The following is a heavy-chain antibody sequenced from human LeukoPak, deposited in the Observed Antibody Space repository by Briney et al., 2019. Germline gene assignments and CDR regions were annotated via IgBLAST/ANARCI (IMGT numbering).Heavy chain of an antibody. CDR3: AREFSF. CDR2: IYTSGST. V-gene: IGHV4-4*07. CDR1: GGSISSYY. J-gene: IGHJ3*01. Sequence: SETLSLTCTFSGGSISSYYWTWTRQPAGKGLEWIGHIYTSGSTNYNPSLKSRVTMSLDTSKNQFSLKLTSVTAADTAVYYCAREFSFWGQGTMVTVSS.